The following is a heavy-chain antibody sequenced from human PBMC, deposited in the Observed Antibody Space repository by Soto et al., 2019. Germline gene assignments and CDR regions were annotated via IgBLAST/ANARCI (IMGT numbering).Heavy chain of an antibody. CDR1: GFTFSSYS. V-gene: IGHV3-48*02. Sequence: GGSLRLSCAASGFTFSSYSMNWVRQAPGKGLEWVSYISSSSSTIYYADSVKGRFTISRDNAKNSLYLQMNSLRDEDTAVYYCASPSMAARPDYFDYWGQGTLVTVSS. J-gene: IGHJ4*02. D-gene: IGHD6-6*01. CDR3: ASPSMAARPDYFDY. CDR2: ISSSSSTI.